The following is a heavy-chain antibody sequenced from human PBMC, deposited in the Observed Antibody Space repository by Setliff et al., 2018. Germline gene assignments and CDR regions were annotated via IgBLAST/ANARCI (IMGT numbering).Heavy chain of an antibody. CDR3: ARAPRYFDSTGSYFDG. D-gene: IGHD3-22*01. J-gene: IGHJ4*02. V-gene: IGHV4-39*07. CDR1: GASITNINYY. CDR2: IFYSGRT. Sequence: TSETLSLTCTVSGASITNINYYWGLIRQPPGKGLEWIGSIFYSGRTFYNPSLKSRVTISVDTSKNQFSLTLSSVTAADTAVYYCARAPRYFDSTGSYFDGWGQGTPVTVSS.